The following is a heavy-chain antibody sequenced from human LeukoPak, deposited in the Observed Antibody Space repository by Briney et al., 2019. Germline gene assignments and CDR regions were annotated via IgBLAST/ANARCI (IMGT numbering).Heavy chain of an antibody. J-gene: IGHJ3*02. V-gene: IGHV4-59*11. CDR3: ARDSLRPI. D-gene: IGHD3-16*01. Sequence: SETLSLTCSVSGGSISSHYWSWIRQPPGKGLEWIGYIYYSGSTNYNPSLKSRVTISVGTSKNQFSLKLSSVTAADTAVYFCARDSLRPIWGQGTMVTVSS. CDR1: GGSISSHY. CDR2: IYYSGST.